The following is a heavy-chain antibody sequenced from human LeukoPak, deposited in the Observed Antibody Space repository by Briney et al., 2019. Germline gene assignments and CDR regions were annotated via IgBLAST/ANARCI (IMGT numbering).Heavy chain of an antibody. Sequence: SQTLSLTCAISGDTVSSNLVTWNWIRQSPSRGLEWLGRTYYRSKWSDDYAVSVKSRITINADTSKNQFSLHLNSLIPEDTAVYYCAGVRGGIFDLWGQGPPVTVSS. CDR1: GDTVSSNLVT. V-gene: IGHV6-1*01. D-gene: IGHD2-15*01. CDR3: AGVRGGIFDL. CDR2: TYYRSKWSD. J-gene: IGHJ4*02.